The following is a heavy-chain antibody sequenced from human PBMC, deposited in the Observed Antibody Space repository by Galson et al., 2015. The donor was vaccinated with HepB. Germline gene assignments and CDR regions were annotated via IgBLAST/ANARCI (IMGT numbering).Heavy chain of an antibody. J-gene: IGHJ4*02. V-gene: IGHV3-30*04. Sequence: SLRLSCAASGFTFSSYAMHWVRQAPGKGLEWVAVISYDGSNKYYADSVKGRFTISRDNSKNTLYLQMNSLRAEDTAVYCCARSTDCSSTSCYSPFDYWGQGTLVTVSS. D-gene: IGHD2-2*01. CDR3: ARSTDCSSTSCYSPFDY. CDR1: GFTFSSYA. CDR2: ISYDGSNK.